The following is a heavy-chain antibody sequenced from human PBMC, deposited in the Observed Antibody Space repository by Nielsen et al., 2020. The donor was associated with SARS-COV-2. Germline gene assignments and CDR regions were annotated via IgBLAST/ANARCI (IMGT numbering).Heavy chain of an antibody. CDR2: ISGSGEKT. D-gene: IGHD2-15*01. V-gene: IGHV3-21*04. Sequence: GGSLRLSCAASGFTFSSYSMNWVRQAPGKGLEWVSAISGSGEKTFYRDAVKGRFTISRDNAKNSLYLQMNSLRAEDTALYYCAKAVVVAAYYYYYGMDVWGQGTTVTVSS. CDR1: GFTFSSYS. J-gene: IGHJ6*02. CDR3: AKAVVVAAYYYYYGMDV.